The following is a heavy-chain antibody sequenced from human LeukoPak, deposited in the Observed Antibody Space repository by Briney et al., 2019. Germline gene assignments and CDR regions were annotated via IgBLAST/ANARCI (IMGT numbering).Heavy chain of an antibody. J-gene: IGHJ6*04. CDR3: AREPLGCSGGSCYSYGMDV. CDR1: GFTFGSYG. V-gene: IGHV3-33*01. Sequence: GGSLRLSCAASGFTFGSYGMHWVRQAPGKGLEWVAVICYDGNNKYYADSVKGRFTISRDNSKNTLYLQMNSLRAEDTAVYYCAREPLGCSGGSCYSYGMDVWGKGTTVTVSS. D-gene: IGHD2-15*01. CDR2: ICYDGNNK.